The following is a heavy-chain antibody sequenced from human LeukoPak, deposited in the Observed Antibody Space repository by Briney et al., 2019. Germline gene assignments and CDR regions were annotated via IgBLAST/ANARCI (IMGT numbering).Heavy chain of an antibody. CDR2: IWYDGTNK. V-gene: IGHV3-33*01. J-gene: IGHJ2*01. CDR3: ARLETSDWYFDL. CDR1: GFTFSSHG. Sequence: PGRSLRLSCAASGFTFSSHGIHWVRQAPGRGLEWVAVIWYDGTNKYYEDSVKGRFSISRDDSKNTVYLQMNSLRAEDTAVYYRARLETSDWYFDLWGQGTLVTVSS. D-gene: IGHD5-24*01.